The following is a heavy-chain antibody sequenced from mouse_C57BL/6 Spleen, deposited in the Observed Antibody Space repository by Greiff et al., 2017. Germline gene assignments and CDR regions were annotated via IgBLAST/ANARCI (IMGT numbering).Heavy chain of an antibody. CDR1: GFTFSSYG. V-gene: IGHV5-6*02. CDR3: ARRLGYAMDY. Sequence: VKLMESGGDLVKPGGSLKLSCAASGFTFSSYGMSLVRQTPDKRLEWVATISSGGSYTYYPYSVKGRFTISRDNAKNTLYLQMSSLKSEDTAVLYCARRLGYAMDYWGKGTSVTVSS. D-gene: IGHD4-1*01. CDR2: ISSGGSYT. J-gene: IGHJ4*01.